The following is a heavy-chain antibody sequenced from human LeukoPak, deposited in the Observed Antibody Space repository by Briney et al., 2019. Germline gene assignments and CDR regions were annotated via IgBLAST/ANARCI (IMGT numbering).Heavy chain of an antibody. V-gene: IGHV4-59*12. CDR1: VGSISSYY. J-gene: IGHJ4*02. CDR3: ERGKPPPDLDS. CDR2: IYYTGST. D-gene: IGHD1-14*01. Sequence: PSETLSLTRTVSVGSISSYYGTWIRQPPGKGLEGSGYIYYTGSTNYNASRKRRVTISVDTSTTQFSLTLSSVTAGDTAVYYCERGKPPPDLDSWGQGNLVTVSS.